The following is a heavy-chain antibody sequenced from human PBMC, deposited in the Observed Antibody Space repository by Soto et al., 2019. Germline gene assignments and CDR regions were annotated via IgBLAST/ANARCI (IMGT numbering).Heavy chain of an antibody. CDR2: IIPIFGTA. CDR3: ARGPAYRSVSDGYFDY. J-gene: IGHJ4*02. CDR1: GGTFSSYA. Sequence: QVQLVQSGAEVKKPGSSVKVSCKASGGTFSSYAISWLRQAPGQGLEWMGGIIPIFGTANYAQKFQGRVTITADESTSTAYMELSSLSSEYTAVYYCARGPAYRSVSDGYFDYWGQGTLVTVSS. D-gene: IGHD3-10*01. V-gene: IGHV1-69*01.